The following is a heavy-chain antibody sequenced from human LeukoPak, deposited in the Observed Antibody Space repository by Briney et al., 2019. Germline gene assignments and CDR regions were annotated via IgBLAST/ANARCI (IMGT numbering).Heavy chain of an antibody. CDR3: ARDRYSSSWYFDY. V-gene: IGHV1-18*01. D-gene: IGHD6-13*01. Sequence: GSVKVSCKASGYTFTRYGISWVRQAPGQGLEWMGWISAYNGNTNYAQKLQGRVTMTTDTATSTAYMELRSMRSDDTAVYYCARDRYSSSWYFDYWGQGTLVTVSS. J-gene: IGHJ4*02. CDR1: GYTFTRYG. CDR2: ISAYNGNT.